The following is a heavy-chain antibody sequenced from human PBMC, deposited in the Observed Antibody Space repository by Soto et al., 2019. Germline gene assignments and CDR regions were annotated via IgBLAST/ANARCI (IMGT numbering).Heavy chain of an antibody. V-gene: IGHV3-23*01. CDR2: ISGSGGST. J-gene: IGHJ5*02. Sequence: RVSQAPGKGLEWVSAISGSGGSTYYADSVKGRFTISRDNSKNTLYLQMNSLRAEDTAVYYCAKILRFDPWGQGTLVTVSS. CDR3: AKILRFDP.